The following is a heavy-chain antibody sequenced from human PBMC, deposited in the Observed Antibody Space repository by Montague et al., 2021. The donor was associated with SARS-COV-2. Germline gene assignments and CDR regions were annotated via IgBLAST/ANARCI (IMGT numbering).Heavy chain of an antibody. D-gene: IGHD1-1*01. CDR2: IWYDGSNK. CDR3: ARDEDRGYNWNAHGMDV. CDR1: GFTFGSYG. Sequence: SLRLSCAASGFTFGSYGMHWVRQAPGKGLEWVAVIWYDGSNKYYADSVXGRFTISRDNSKNTLYLQTNSLRAEDTAAYYCARDEDRGYNWNAHGMDVWGQGTTVTVSS. J-gene: IGHJ6*02. V-gene: IGHV3-33*01.